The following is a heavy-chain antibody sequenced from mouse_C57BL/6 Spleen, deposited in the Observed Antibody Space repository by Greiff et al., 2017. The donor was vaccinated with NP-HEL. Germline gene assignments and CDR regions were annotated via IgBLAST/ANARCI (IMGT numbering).Heavy chain of an antibody. Sequence: QVTLKVCGPGILQSSQTLSLTCSFSGFSLSTSGMGVSWIRQPSGKGLEWLAHIYWDDDKRYNPSLKSRLTISKDTSRNQVFLKITSVDTADTATYYCARRAPRLHWYFDVWGTGTTVTVSS. CDR2: IYWDDDK. CDR1: GFSLSTSGMG. D-gene: IGHD2-4*01. J-gene: IGHJ1*03. CDR3: ARRAPRLHWYFDV. V-gene: IGHV8-12*01.